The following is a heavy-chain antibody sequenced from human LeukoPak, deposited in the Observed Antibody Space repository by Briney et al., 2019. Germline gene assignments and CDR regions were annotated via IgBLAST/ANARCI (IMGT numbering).Heavy chain of an antibody. CDR1: GFTFSGFS. D-gene: IGHD3-10*01. CDR2: IKQDGSER. V-gene: IGHV3-7*01. J-gene: IGHJ4*02. Sequence: GGSLRLSCAASGFTFSGFSMSWVRQSPTKGLEWVANIKQDGSERYYVDSVKGRFTTSRDNAKNSLSLQMNNLRVEDTAVYYCARAGSHWHYVYWGQGTVVTVSS. CDR3: ARAGSHWHYVY.